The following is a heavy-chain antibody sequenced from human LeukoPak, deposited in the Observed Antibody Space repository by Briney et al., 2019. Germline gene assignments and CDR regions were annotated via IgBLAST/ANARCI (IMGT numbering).Heavy chain of an antibody. CDR2: ISASGGTL. D-gene: IGHD2-15*01. Sequence: GGSLRLSCAASGFTFSNHAMSWVRQAPGKGLEWVSGISASGGTLYYADSVKGRFTISRDTSKNTLFLQMNSLRAEDTAVYYCAKWRYRSGGGCSHFDYWGQGSLITVSS. J-gene: IGHJ4*02. V-gene: IGHV3-23*01. CDR3: AKWRYRSGGGCSHFDY. CDR1: GFTFSNHA.